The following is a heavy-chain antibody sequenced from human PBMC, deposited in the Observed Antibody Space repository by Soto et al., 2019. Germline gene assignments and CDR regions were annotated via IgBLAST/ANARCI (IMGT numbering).Heavy chain of an antibody. CDR2: IKSKTDGGTT. CDR3: TTDGGRVFRFLEWLYGGGP. D-gene: IGHD3-3*01. CDR1: GFTFSNAW. V-gene: IGHV3-15*07. Sequence: GGSLRLSCAASGFTFSNAWMNWVRQAPGKGLEWVGRIKSKTDGGTTDYAAPVKGRFTISRDDSKNTLYLQMNSLKTEETAVYYCTTDGGRVFRFLEWLYGGGPWGQGTLVTVSS. J-gene: IGHJ5*02.